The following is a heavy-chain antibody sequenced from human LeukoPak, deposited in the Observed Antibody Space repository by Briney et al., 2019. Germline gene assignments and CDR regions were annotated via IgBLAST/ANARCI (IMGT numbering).Heavy chain of an antibody. V-gene: IGHV4-34*03. Sequence: SETLSLTCAVYGGSFSGYYWSWIRQPPGKGLEWIGEINHSGSTNYNPSLKSRVTISVDTSKNQFSLKLSSVTAADTAAYYCAADITLTPDAFDIWGQGTMVTVSS. J-gene: IGHJ3*02. D-gene: IGHD1-14*01. CDR2: INHSGST. CDR1: GGSFSGYY. CDR3: AADITLTPDAFDI.